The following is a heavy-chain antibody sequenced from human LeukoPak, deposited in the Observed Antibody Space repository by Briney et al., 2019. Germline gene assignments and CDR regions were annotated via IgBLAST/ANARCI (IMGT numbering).Heavy chain of an antibody. CDR3: ARDRGSGWYRDAFDI. V-gene: IGHV3-11*01. CDR2: ISSSGSTI. J-gene: IGHJ3*02. Sequence: PGGSLRLSCAASGFTFSDYYMSWIRQAPGKGLEWVSYISSSGSTIYYADSVKGRFTISGDNAKTSLYLQMNSLRAEDTAVYYCARDRGSGWYRDAFDIWGQGTMVTVSS. CDR1: GFTFSDYY. D-gene: IGHD6-19*01.